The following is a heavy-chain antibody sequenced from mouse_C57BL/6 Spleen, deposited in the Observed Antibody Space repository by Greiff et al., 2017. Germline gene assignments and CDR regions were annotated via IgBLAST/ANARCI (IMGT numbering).Heavy chain of an antibody. D-gene: IGHD1-1*01. Sequence: EVQRVESGGGLVQPGGSLKLSCAASGFTFSDYYMYWVRQTPEKRLEWVAYISNGGGSTYYPDTVKGRFTISRDNAKNTLYLHMSRLKSEDTAMYYCARGNYSYAMDYWGQGTSVTVSS. CDR2: ISNGGGST. J-gene: IGHJ4*01. CDR1: GFTFSDYY. V-gene: IGHV5-12*01. CDR3: ARGNYSYAMDY.